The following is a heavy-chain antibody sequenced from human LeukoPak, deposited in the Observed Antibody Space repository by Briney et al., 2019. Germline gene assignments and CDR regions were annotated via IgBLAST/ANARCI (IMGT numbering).Heavy chain of an antibody. CDR2: IYHSGST. CDR3: AGRSGGNSAGFDY. V-gene: IGHV4-30-2*01. J-gene: IGHJ4*02. D-gene: IGHD4-23*01. Sequence: PSRTLSLTCAVSGGSISSGGYSWSWIRQPPGKGLEWIGYIYHSGSTYYNPSLKSRVTISVDRSKNQFSLKLSSVTAADTAVYYCAGRSGGNSAGFDYWGQGTLVTVSS. CDR1: GGSISSGGYS.